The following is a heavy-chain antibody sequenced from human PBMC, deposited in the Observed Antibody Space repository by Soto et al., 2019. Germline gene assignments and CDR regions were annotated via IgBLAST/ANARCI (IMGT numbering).Heavy chain of an antibody. CDR3: ARLDIVVVPAAMSLSPNWFDP. V-gene: IGHV5-51*01. CDR1: GYSFTSYW. CDR2: IYPGDSDT. Sequence: GESLKISCKGSGYSFTSYWIGWVRQMPGKGLEWMGIIYPGDSDTRYSPSFQGQVTISADKSISTAYLQWSSLKASDTAMYYCARLDIVVVPAAMSLSPNWFDPWGQGTLVTVSS. J-gene: IGHJ5*02. D-gene: IGHD2-2*03.